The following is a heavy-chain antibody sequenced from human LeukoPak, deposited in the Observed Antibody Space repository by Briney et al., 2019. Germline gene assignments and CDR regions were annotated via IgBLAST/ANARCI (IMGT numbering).Heavy chain of an antibody. CDR3: ARETPGAGHFDY. Sequence: SETLSLTCTVSGGSIKYYYWMWIRQPPGKGLEWIGYIYYSGGTHYNPSLKSRVTMSVDTSKNQFSLKLTAVTAADTAVYYCARETPGAGHFDYWGQGSLVTVSS. CDR2: IYYSGGT. D-gene: IGHD7-27*01. J-gene: IGHJ4*02. CDR1: GGSIKYYY. V-gene: IGHV4-59*01.